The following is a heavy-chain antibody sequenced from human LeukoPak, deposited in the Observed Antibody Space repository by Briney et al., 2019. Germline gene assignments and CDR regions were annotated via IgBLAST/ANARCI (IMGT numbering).Heavy chain of an antibody. V-gene: IGHV3-23*01. J-gene: IGHJ4*02. D-gene: IGHD5-12*01. Sequence: PGGSLRLSCAASGFTFSTYAMSWVRQAPRQGLEWVSSISGSSGSTYYADSVKGRFTISRDNSKNKLYLKMTSTRAEDTAAYKCSKDRVATVNYCEYGGQGTRVTVFS. CDR3: SKDRVATVNYCEY. CDR2: ISGSSGST. CDR1: GFTFSTYA.